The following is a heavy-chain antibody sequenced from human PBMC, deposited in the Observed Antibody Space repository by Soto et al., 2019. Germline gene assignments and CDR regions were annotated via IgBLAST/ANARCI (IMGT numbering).Heavy chain of an antibody. J-gene: IGHJ4*02. Sequence: QVHLVQSGAEVKKPGASVKVSCKGSGYTFTSYGITWVRQAPGQGLEWMGRISAHGVNTAYAQKLQGRVTVTRDTSTTTAHMELRSLRSDATAVYYCARGRYGDYWGQGALVTVSS. CDR1: GYTFTSYG. V-gene: IGHV1-18*01. D-gene: IGHD1-1*01. CDR2: ISAHGVNT. CDR3: ARGRYGDY.